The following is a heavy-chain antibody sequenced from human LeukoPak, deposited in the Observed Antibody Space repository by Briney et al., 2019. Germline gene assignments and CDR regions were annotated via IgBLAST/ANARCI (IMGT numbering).Heavy chain of an antibody. D-gene: IGHD3-22*01. Sequence: PSETLSLTCTVSGGSITGSSYYWGWIRQPPGRGLEWIGSIYYTGITYYNPSLKSRVTISIDTSKNHFSLKLNSVTAADTAVYYCATGSSSAYDYWGQGTLVTVSS. V-gene: IGHV4-39*07. J-gene: IGHJ4*02. CDR1: GGSITGSSYY. CDR3: ATGSSSAYDY. CDR2: IYYTGIT.